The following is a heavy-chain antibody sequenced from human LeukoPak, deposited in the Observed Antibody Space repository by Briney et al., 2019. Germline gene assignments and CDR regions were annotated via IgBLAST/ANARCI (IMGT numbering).Heavy chain of an antibody. J-gene: IGHJ4*02. CDR1: GFTFSSYG. D-gene: IGHD3-22*01. V-gene: IGHV3-33*06. Sequence: GGSLRLSCAASGFTFSSYGMHWVRQVPGKGLEWVAVIWYDGRNKYYADSVKGRFTISRDNSKNTLYLQMNSLRAEDTAVYYCAKDSTGDDSSGSYFDYWGQGTLVTVSS. CDR3: AKDSTGDDSSGSYFDY. CDR2: IWYDGRNK.